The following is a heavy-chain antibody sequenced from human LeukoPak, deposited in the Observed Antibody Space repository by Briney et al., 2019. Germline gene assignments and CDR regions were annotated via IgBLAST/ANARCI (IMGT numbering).Heavy chain of an antibody. CDR2: IYYSGST. Sequence: SETLSLTCTVSGGSISSYYWSWIRQPPGKGLEWIGYIYYSGSTNYNPSLKSRVTISVETSKNQFSLKLSSVTAADTAVYYCARLSRWFGESTGTNYYGMDVWGQGTTVTVSS. D-gene: IGHD3-10*01. V-gene: IGHV4-59*08. J-gene: IGHJ6*02. CDR3: ARLSRWFGESTGTNYYGMDV. CDR1: GGSISSYY.